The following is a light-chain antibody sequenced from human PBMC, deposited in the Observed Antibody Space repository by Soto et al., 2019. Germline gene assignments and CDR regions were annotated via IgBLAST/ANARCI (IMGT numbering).Light chain of an antibody. CDR2: KAS. V-gene: IGKV1-5*03. CDR1: QTVRNW. Sequence: DIQMTQSPSTLSASVGDRAIITCRASQTVRNWLAWFQQKPGEAPKLLIYKASRLESGVPSRFSGSGYGTDFTLTITNLVPGDSATYFCQQYDASPLTFGQGTKLEIK. CDR3: QQYDASPLT. J-gene: IGKJ2*01.